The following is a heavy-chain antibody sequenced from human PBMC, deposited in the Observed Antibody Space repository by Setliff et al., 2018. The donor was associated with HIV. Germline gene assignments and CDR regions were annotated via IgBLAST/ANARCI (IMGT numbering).Heavy chain of an antibody. J-gene: IGHJ3*02. V-gene: IGHV4-4*07. CDR2: IYSGGST. Sequence: LSLTCTVSGGSISAYFWTWIRQPAGKGLEWIGRIYSGGSTNYNPSLNSRVTMSVDTSKNQFSLKLNSVTAADTAVYYCARVALSVTRTSRRAFDIWGPGTMVTVSS. CDR1: GGSISAYF. CDR3: ARVALSVTRTSRRAFDI. D-gene: IGHD2-8*01.